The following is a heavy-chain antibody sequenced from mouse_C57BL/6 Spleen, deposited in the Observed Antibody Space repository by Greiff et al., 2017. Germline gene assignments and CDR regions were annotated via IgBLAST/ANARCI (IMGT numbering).Heavy chain of an antibody. CDR1: GFSLTSYG. CDR2: IWSGGST. Sequence: VKLVESGPGLVQPSQSLSITCTVSGFSLTSYGVHWVRQSPGKGLEWLGVIWSGGSTDYNAAFISRLSISKDNSKSQVFFKMNSLQADDTAIYYCARRGGGGDYFDYWGQGTTLTVSS. V-gene: IGHV2-2*01. CDR3: ARRGGGGDYFDY. D-gene: IGHD1-1*02. J-gene: IGHJ2*01.